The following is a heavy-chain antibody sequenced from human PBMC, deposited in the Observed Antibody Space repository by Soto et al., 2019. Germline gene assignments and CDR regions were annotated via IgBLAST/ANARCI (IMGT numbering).Heavy chain of an antibody. V-gene: IGHV3-33*01. CDR1: GFTFSSYG. CDR2: TWYDGSNK. D-gene: IGHD6-19*01. Sequence: GGSLRLSCAASGFTFSSYGTHWVRQAPGKGLEWVAVTWYDGSNKYYADSVKGRFTNSRHNSKNTPYLQMTSQRAEDTAGYYCAREGGSGYYFDYWGQGTLVTVSS. J-gene: IGHJ4*02. CDR3: AREGGSGYYFDY.